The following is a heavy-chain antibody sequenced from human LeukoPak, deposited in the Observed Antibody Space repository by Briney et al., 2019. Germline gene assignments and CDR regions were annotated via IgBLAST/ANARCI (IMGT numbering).Heavy chain of an antibody. J-gene: IGHJ4*02. CDR2: ISSTSTYI. Sequence: PGGSLRLSCAASGFTFSSFTMNWVRQAPGKGLEWVSSISSTSTYIHYADSVKGRFTISRDNAKNSLYLQTNSLRAEDTAVYYCARTHINGWCFDSWGQGTLVTVSS. CDR1: GFTFSSFT. V-gene: IGHV3-21*01. CDR3: ARTHINGWCFDS. D-gene: IGHD6-19*01.